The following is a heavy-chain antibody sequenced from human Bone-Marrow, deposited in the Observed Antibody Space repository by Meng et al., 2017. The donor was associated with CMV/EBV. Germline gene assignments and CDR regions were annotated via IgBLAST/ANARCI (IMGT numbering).Heavy chain of an antibody. V-gene: IGHV1-46*01. J-gene: IGHJ4*02. CDR3: ARDFGSGWYYFDY. Sequence: ASVKVSCKASGYTFTSYYMHWVRQAPGQGLEWMGIINPSGGSTSYAQKFQGRVTMTRDTSTSTVYMELSRLRSDDTAVYYCARDFGSGWYYFDYWGQGTLVTVSS. CDR1: GYTFTSYY. CDR2: INPSGGST. D-gene: IGHD6-19*01.